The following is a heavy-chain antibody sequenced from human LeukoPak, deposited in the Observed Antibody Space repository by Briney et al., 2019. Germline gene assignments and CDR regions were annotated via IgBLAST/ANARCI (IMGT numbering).Heavy chain of an antibody. CDR2: ISSSSSYI. J-gene: IGHJ5*02. D-gene: IGHD6-6*01. CDR3: ARGGIAARRPKNWFDP. V-gene: IGHV3-21*01. Sequence: PRGSLRLSCAASGFTFSSYSMNWVRQAPGKGLEWVSSISSSSSYIYYADSVKGRFTISRDNAKNSLYLQMNSLRAEDTAVYYCARGGIAARRPKNWFDPWGQGTLVTVSS. CDR1: GFTFSSYS.